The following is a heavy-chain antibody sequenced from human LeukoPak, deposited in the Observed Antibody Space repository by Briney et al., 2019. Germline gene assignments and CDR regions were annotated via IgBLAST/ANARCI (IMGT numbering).Heavy chain of an antibody. D-gene: IGHD3-3*01. CDR2: ISSNGGST. J-gene: IGHJ4*02. Sequence: AGGSLRLSCAASGFTFSSYAMSWVRQAPGKGLEYVSAISSNGGSTYYANSVKGRFTISRDNSKNTLYLQMGSLRAEDMAVYYCARDFWSGYWGYYFDYWGQGTLVTVSS. CDR3: ARDFWSGYWGYYFDY. CDR1: GFTFSSYA. V-gene: IGHV3-64*01.